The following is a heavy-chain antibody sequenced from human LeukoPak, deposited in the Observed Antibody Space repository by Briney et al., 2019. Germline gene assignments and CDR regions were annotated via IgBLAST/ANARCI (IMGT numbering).Heavy chain of an antibody. CDR2: IRYDGSNK. Sequence: GGSLRLSCAASGFTFSSYGMHWVRQAPGKGLEWVAYIRYDGSNKYYADSVKGRFTISRDNSKNTLYLQMNSLRAEDTAVYYCAKDSDIVDYYYYMDVWGKGTTVTVSS. CDR1: GFTFSSYG. D-gene: IGHD2-15*01. J-gene: IGHJ6*03. CDR3: AKDSDIVDYYYYMDV. V-gene: IGHV3-30*02.